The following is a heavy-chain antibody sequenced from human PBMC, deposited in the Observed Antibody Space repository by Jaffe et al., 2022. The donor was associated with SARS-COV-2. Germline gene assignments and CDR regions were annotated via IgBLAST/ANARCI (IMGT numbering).Heavy chain of an antibody. CDR1: GGSFSGNS. V-gene: IGHV4-34*01. CDR3: AGGLTQWPVGGDH. D-gene: IGHD6-19*01. J-gene: IGHJ4*02. CDR2: VSHDGVI. Sequence: QVQVQQWGTGLLRPSETLSLTCGVHGGSFSGNSWNWVRQSPGKGLLEWIGEVSHDGVIHYSPSLKSRVTISLDRTKNQFSLSLASVTAADTAVYYCAGGLTQWPVGGDHWGQGTLVTVSS.